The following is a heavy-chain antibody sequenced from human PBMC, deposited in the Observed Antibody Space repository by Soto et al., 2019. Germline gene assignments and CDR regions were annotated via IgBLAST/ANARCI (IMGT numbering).Heavy chain of an antibody. CDR2: ISPDGSNK. CDR1: GFTFSSYG. CDR3: AKPRPSLQWPPFDP. Sequence: QVKLVESGGGVVQPGRSLRLSCAASGFTFSSYGMHWVRQAPGKGLEWVAVISPDGSNKDYADSVKGRFTISRDNSKNTLYLQMNSLRVEDTAAYYCAKPRPSLQWPPFDPWGHGTLVTVSS. V-gene: IGHV3-30*18. J-gene: IGHJ5*02. D-gene: IGHD6-19*01.